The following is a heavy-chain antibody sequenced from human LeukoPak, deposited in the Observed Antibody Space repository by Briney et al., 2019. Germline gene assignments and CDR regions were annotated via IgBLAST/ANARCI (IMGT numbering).Heavy chain of an antibody. V-gene: IGHV1-2*02. D-gene: IGHD3-3*02. Sequence: ASVKVSCKASGYTFTGYYMHWVRQAPGQGLEWMGWINPNSGDTNYAQKFQGRVTMTRDTSISTAYMELSRLRSDDTAVYYCARDRTYSAAILFIWGQGTMVTVSS. CDR3: ARDRTYSAAILFI. CDR1: GYTFTGYY. CDR2: INPNSGDT. J-gene: IGHJ3*02.